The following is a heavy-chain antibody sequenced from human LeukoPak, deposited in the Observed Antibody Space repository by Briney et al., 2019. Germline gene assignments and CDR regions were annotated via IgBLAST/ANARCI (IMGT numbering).Heavy chain of an antibody. D-gene: IGHD4-17*01. CDR1: GFTFSGYA. CDR3: VTIRGEDPGDAFVI. J-gene: IGHJ3*02. Sequence: GGSLRLSCAASGFTFSGYAMRWVRQAPGKGLEYVSAISSNRGSIYYANSVKGRFTISRDNSKNTLYLQMGSLRAEDMAVYYCVTIRGEDPGDAFVIWGERTRVTVSS. CDR2: ISSNRGSI. V-gene: IGHV3-64*01.